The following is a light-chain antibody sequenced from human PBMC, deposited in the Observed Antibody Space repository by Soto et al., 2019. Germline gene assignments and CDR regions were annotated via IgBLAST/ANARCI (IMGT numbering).Light chain of an antibody. CDR2: EVS. CDR1: NSDVGGYNY. J-gene: IGLJ3*02. V-gene: IGLV2-14*01. Sequence: QSALTQPASVSGSPGQSITISCTGTNSDVGGYNYVSWYQQHPGKAPKLIIYEVSDRPSGISTSFSASKSGNTASLTISGLQPGDEADYYCCSYTPNNTWVFGGGTKLTVL. CDR3: CSYTPNNTWV.